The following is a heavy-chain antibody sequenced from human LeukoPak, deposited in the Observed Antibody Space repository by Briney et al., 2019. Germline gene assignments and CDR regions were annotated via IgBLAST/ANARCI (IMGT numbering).Heavy chain of an antibody. V-gene: IGHV4-59*01. CDR2: IYYSGST. J-gene: IGHJ4*02. CDR1: GRSISSYY. D-gene: IGHD2-2*02. Sequence: SETLSLTCTISGRSISSYYWSWIRQPPGKVLEWIGYIYYSGSTNYNNSLKSRLTMSVDTSKTQFSLKLNSVTAADKAVYYCARDSSYTDYWGQGTLVTVFS. CDR3: ARDSSYTDY.